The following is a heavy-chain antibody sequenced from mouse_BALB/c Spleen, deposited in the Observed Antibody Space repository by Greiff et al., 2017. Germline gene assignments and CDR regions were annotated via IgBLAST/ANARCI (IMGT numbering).Heavy chain of an antibody. Sequence: EVKLQESGPELVKPGASVKISCKASGYTFTDYNMHWVKQSHGKSLEWIGYIYPYNGGTGYNQKFKSKATLTVDNSSSTAYMELRSLTSEDSAVYYCARLGDGYYGFAYWGQGTLVTVSA. D-gene: IGHD2-3*01. CDR1: GYTFTDYN. CDR3: ARLGDGYYGFAY. V-gene: IGHV1S29*02. CDR2: IYPYNGGT. J-gene: IGHJ3*01.